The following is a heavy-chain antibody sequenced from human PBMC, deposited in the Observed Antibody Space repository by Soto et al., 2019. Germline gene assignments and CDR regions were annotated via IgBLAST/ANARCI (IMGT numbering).Heavy chain of an antibody. V-gene: IGHV3-30*04. J-gene: IGHJ4*02. Sequence: GSPKPFCAGFGINLRKYSYQLGPQGPSQGLEGGAVISYDGSNKYYADSVKGRFTISRDNSKNTLYLQMNSLRAEDTAVYYCARAMAAGQGGYFDYWGQGTLVTVSS. CDR2: ISYDGSNK. CDR1: GINLRKYS. CDR3: ARAMAAGQGGYFDY. D-gene: IGHD6-13*01.